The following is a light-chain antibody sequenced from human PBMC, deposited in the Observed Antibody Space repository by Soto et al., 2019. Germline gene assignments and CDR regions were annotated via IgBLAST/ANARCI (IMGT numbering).Light chain of an antibody. CDR3: QKYNNWPPIT. CDR1: QSVNSK. CDR2: GAS. Sequence: EIVMTQSPATLSVSPGERATLSCRASQSVNSKLAWYQQKPGRAPRLLIYGASTRATGIPARFSGSGSGTEFTLTISRLQSEDFAVYYCQKYNNWPPITFGGGTKVDIK. V-gene: IGKV3-15*01. J-gene: IGKJ4*01.